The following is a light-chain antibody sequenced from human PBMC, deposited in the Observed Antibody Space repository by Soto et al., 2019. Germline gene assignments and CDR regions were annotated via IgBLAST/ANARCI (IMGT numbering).Light chain of an antibody. Sequence: QSVLTQPPSVSAAPGQKVSISCSGSSSNIGSNYVSWYQHLPGTAPRLLIYDNDKRPSGIPDRFSGSKSGTSATLGITGLQTGDVADYYCVTWDHSLSGLIFGGGTKLTVL. J-gene: IGLJ2*01. V-gene: IGLV1-51*01. CDR2: DND. CDR1: SSNIGSNY. CDR3: VTWDHSLSGLI.